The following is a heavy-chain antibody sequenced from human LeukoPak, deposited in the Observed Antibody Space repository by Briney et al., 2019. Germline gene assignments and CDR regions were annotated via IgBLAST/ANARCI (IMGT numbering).Heavy chain of an antibody. Sequence: ASVKVSCKASGGTFSSYAISWVRQAPGQGLEWMGGIIPIFGTANYAQKFQGRVTITADESTSTAYMELSSLRSEDTAVYYCARDGGYCSGGSCYEVELNYCFDYWGQGTLVTVSS. CDR1: GGTFSSYA. CDR2: IIPIFGTA. CDR3: ARDGGYCSGGSCYEVELNYCFDY. V-gene: IGHV1-69*13. D-gene: IGHD2-15*01. J-gene: IGHJ4*02.